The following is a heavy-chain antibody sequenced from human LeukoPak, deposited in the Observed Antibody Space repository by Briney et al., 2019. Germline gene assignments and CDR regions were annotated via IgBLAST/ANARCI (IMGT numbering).Heavy chain of an antibody. J-gene: IGHJ4*02. V-gene: IGHV3-23*01. CDR3: ATYVRGDFDY. CDR1: GFTFSSYA. CDR2: ISGGGGST. Sequence: GGSLRLSCATSGFTFSSYAMSWVRQAPGKGLEGFATISGGGGSTWYAASVKGRFTISRDNSKNTLYLQLSSLRADDTAVYYCATYVRGDFDYWGQGTLVTVSS. D-gene: IGHD3-10*02.